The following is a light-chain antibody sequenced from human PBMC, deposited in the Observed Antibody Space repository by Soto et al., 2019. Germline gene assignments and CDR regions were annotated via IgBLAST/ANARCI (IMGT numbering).Light chain of an antibody. CDR3: QQYETFSGR. J-gene: IGKJ1*01. V-gene: IGKV1-5*01. Sequence: DIQITQYTSTLSASVRDTVTVTCRASQSVSGWLAWYQQKPGEAPKLLIYDASALPRGVPSRFSGSGSGTKFTLTIASLQPDEFATYYCQQYETFSGRVGPGTKVDIK. CDR2: DAS. CDR1: QSVSGW.